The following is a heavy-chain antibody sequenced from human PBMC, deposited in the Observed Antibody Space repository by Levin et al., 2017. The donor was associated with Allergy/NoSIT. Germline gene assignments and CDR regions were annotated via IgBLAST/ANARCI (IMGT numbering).Heavy chain of an antibody. Sequence: QSGGSLRLSCAASGFTFSTYSMNWVRQAPGKGLEWVAFISTNISHKDYADSVKGRFSISRDNAKNSLYLQMNSLRDEETAGYYCARDTRSAYESTAGPDYWGQGTLVTVSS. D-gene: IGHD5-12*01. J-gene: IGHJ4*02. CDR1: GFTFSTYS. CDR3: ARDTRSAYESTAGPDY. CDR2: ISTNISHK. V-gene: IGHV3-48*02.